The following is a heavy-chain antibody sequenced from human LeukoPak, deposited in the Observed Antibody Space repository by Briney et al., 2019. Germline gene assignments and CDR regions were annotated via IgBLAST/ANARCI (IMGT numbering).Heavy chain of an antibody. D-gene: IGHD5/OR15-5a*01. J-gene: IGHJ6*02. CDR3: ARHSTRYYYYGMDV. CDR1: GYIFTNYW. Sequence: GESLKISCQVSGYIFTNYWIAWVRQMPGKGLEYMGVIYPGDSDTRYSPSFQGQVTISADKSISTAYLQWSSLKASDTAMYYCARHSTRYYYYGMDVWGQGTMVTVSS. CDR2: IYPGDSDT. V-gene: IGHV5-51*01.